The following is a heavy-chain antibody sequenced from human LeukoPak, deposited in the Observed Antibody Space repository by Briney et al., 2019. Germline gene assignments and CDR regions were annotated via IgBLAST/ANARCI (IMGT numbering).Heavy chain of an antibody. J-gene: IGHJ5*02. Sequence: ASVKVSCKASGYTFNRYGISWVRQAPGQGLEWIGWISGSNGNTNYAQKLQGRVTMTTDTSTSTAYMELRSLRSDDTAVYYCARERGAYCSGGSCYVSWFDPWGQGTLVTVSS. V-gene: IGHV1-18*01. CDR2: ISGSNGNT. D-gene: IGHD2-15*01. CDR3: ARERGAYCSGGSCYVSWFDP. CDR1: GYTFNRYG.